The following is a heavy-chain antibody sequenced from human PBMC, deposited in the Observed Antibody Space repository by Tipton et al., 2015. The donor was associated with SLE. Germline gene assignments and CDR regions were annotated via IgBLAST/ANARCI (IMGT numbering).Heavy chain of an antibody. V-gene: IGHV4-59*01. D-gene: IGHD5-12*01. J-gene: IGHJ4*02. Sequence: TLSLTCTVSGGSISSCYWSWIRQPPGKGLEWIGYIYYSGSTNYNPSLKSRVTISIDTSKNQFSLKLSSVTAADTAVYHCARGGIGGYDSFDYWGQGTLVTVSS. CDR2: IYYSGST. CDR1: GGSISSCY. CDR3: ARGGIGGYDSFDY.